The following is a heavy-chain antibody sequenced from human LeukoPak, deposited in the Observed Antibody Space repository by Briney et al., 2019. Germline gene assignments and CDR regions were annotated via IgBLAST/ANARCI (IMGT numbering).Heavy chain of an antibody. CDR1: GFNTSDIW. V-gene: IGHV3-7*01. CDR3: AGVY. Sequence: PGGSLRRSCAAYGFNTSDIWMSWVRQAPGKRVEWVANIKPDGSEKYYVDSVKGRFTISRDNAKNSLYLQMNGLRPEDTAIYYCAGVYWGQGTQVTVSS. CDR2: IKPDGSEK. J-gene: IGHJ4*02.